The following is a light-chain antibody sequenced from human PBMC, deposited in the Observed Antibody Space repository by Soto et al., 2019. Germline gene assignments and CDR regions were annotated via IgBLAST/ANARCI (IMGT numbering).Light chain of an antibody. J-gene: IGLJ1*01. V-gene: IGLV2-14*01. CDR3: SSYTSSSPHVV. CDR2: DVS. CDR1: SSDVGGYNY. Sequence: QSALTQPASVSGSPGQSITISCTGTSSDVGGYNYVSWYQQHPGKAPKLMIYDVSNRPSGVSNRFAGSKSGNTASLTISGLQSDDDADYYYSSYTSSSPHVVFGTGTKVTVL.